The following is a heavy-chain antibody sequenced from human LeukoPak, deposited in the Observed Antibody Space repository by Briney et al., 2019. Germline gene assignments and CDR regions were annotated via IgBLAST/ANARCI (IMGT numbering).Heavy chain of an antibody. CDR3: ARSIVVVTYLAY. V-gene: IGHV3-30-3*01. D-gene: IGHD2-21*02. CDR2: ISYDGNNK. Sequence: PGGSLRPSCAASGFAFSSYALHWVRQAPGQGLQWVASISYDGNNKYYADSVRGRFTISRDSAKNTLYLQMNSLSTEDTAMYYCARSIVVVTYLAYWGQGTLVTVSS. J-gene: IGHJ4*02. CDR1: GFAFSSYA.